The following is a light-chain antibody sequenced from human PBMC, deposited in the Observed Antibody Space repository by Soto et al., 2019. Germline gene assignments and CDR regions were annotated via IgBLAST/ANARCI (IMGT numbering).Light chain of an antibody. V-gene: IGKV3-11*01. Sequence: EIVLTQSPATLSLSPGERATLSCRASQSISSHLAWYQQKPGQAPRLLIYGASNRATGIPARFSGSGSGTDFTLSISSLEAEDFAVYYCQQRINWPLTFGGGTKVEIK. CDR1: QSISSH. J-gene: IGKJ4*01. CDR2: GAS. CDR3: QQRINWPLT.